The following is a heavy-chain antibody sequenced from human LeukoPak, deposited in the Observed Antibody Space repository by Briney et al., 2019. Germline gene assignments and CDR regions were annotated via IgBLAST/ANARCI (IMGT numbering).Heavy chain of an antibody. CDR2: ISSSGSTL. D-gene: IGHD2/OR15-2a*01. V-gene: IGHV3-48*03. CDR1: GSTFSSYE. Sequence: GGSLRLSCAASGSTFSSYEMKWVRQAPGKGLEWVSYISSSGSTLYYADSVKGRFTISRDNAKNSLYLQMNSLRAEDTAVYYCARVFSYGMDVWGKGTTVTVSS. J-gene: IGHJ6*04. CDR3: ARVFSYGMDV.